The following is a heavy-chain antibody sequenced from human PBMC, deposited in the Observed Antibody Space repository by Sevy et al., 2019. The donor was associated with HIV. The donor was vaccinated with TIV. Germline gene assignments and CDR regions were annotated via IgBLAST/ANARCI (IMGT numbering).Heavy chain of an antibody. CDR3: AKEFYRGSYLED. CDR2: ISGSGGGK. CDR1: GFTFSSFA. V-gene: IGHV3-23*01. Sequence: GGSLRLSCAASGFTFSSFAISWVRQAPGEGLEWVSDISGSGGGKKYADSVKGRFTVSRDNAQNTVFLQMNNLRGEDTGLYYCAKEFYRGSYLEDWGQGTLVIGSS. J-gene: IGHJ4*02. D-gene: IGHD3-10*01.